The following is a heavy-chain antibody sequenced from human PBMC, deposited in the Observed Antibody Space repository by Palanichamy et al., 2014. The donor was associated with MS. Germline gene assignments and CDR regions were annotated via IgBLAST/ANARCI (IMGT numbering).Heavy chain of an antibody. D-gene: IGHD5-18*01. V-gene: IGHV4-59*01. J-gene: IGHJ6*02. CDR2: LLQWEH. CDR3: ARDAPSYSYGFLPRHYYYYGMDV. CDR1: VAPSVVTT. Sequence: VQLQESGPRTGEAFRRPCPSPALSLVAPSVVTTGAGSGSPQEGTGVDWVYLLQWEHQLQPSLKSRVTISVDTSKNQFSLKLSSVTAADTAVYYCARDAPSYSYGFLPRHYYYYGMDVWGQGTTVTVSS.